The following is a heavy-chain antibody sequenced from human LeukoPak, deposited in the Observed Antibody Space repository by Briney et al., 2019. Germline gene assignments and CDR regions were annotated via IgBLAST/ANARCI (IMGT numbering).Heavy chain of an antibody. Sequence: GGSLRLSCAASGFTFSSFGMHGVRQAPGKGLEWVAVIWYDGSNKYYADSVKGRFTISRDNSKNTLYLQMNSLRAEDTAVYYCARDYDSTYGMDVWGQGTTVTVSS. J-gene: IGHJ6*02. CDR1: GFTFSSFG. CDR2: IWYDGSNK. D-gene: IGHD3-22*01. CDR3: ARDYDSTYGMDV. V-gene: IGHV3-33*01.